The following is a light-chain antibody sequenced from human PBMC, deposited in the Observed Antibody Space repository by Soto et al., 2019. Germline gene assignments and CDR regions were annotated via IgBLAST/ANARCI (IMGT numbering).Light chain of an antibody. CDR3: QHFGNSQYT. CDR1: QSIFSPY. CDR2: STS. Sequence: IVLTQSPATLSLSPGEGATLSCRASQSIFSPYLAWYQQIPGQAPRPLIYSTSTRATGVPDRFSGSGSGTDFTLTIPRLEPGDFAVYYCQHFGNSQYTFGQGTKVDIK. J-gene: IGKJ2*01. V-gene: IGKV3-20*01.